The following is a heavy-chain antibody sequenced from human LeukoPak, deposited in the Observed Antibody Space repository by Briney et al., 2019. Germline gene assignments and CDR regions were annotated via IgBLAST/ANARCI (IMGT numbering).Heavy chain of an antibody. CDR2: IIPIFGTA. J-gene: IGHJ3*02. CDR3: GRDLKVTDYGDYVAAFDI. CDR1: GGTFSSYA. V-gene: IGHV1-69*05. Sequence: SVKVSCKASGGTFSSYAISWVRQAPGQGLEWMGRIIPIFGTANYAQKFQGRVTITTDESTSTAYMELSSLRSEDTAVYYCGRDLKVTDYGDYVAAFDIWGQGTMVTVSS. D-gene: IGHD4-17*01.